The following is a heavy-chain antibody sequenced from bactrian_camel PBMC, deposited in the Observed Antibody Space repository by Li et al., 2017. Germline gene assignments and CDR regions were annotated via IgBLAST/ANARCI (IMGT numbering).Heavy chain of an antibody. CDR3: AKALGGGNYYTGEYNY. V-gene: IGHV3S1*01. D-gene: IGHD2*01. CDR1: GFTFRSTG. J-gene: IGHJ4*01. Sequence: HVQLVESGGGLVHPGGSLQLSCAASGFTFRSTGMSWVRQAPGKGLEWVSHIISDGGRTFYRDSVKGRFTISRDNAKNTVYLQMNNLKSEDTALYYCAKALGGGNYYTGEYNYWGQGTQVTVS. CDR2: IISDGGRT.